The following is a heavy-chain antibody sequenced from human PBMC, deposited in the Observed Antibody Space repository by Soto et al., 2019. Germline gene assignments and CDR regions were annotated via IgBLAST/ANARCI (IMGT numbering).Heavy chain of an antibody. CDR1: GFTFRSYG. Sequence: GGSLRLSCTASGFTFRSYGMSWVRQAPGKGLEWVSGVSGSGGSTYYADSVNGRFTISRDNSKNTLSLQMNSLRAEDTAVYYCAKWAGSPSQYFDAWGQGT. J-gene: IGHJ4*02. V-gene: IGHV3-23*01. D-gene: IGHD6-19*01. CDR2: VSGSGGST. CDR3: AKWAGSPSQYFDA.